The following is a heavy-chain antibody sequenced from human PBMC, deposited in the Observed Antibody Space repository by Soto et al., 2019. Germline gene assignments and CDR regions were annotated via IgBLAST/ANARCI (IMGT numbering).Heavy chain of an antibody. D-gene: IGHD2-2*01. Sequence: QVQLVESGGGVVQPGRSLRLSCAASGFTFSSYAMHWVRQAPGKGLEWVAVISYDGSNKYYADSVKGRFTISRDNSKNTLYLQMNSLRAEDTAVYYCAGHCISTSCYSNGAVGWFDPWGQGTLVTVSS. J-gene: IGHJ5*02. CDR2: ISYDGSNK. CDR1: GFTFSSYA. CDR3: AGHCISTSCYSNGAVGWFDP. V-gene: IGHV3-30-3*01.